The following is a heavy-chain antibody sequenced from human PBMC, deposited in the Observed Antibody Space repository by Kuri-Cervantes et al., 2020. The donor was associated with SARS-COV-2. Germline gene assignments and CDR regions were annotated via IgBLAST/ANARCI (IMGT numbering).Heavy chain of an antibody. CDR3: AKDLGRPNWFDP. J-gene: IGHJ5*02. Sequence: GESLKISCAASGFTFSSYWMHWVRQAPGKGLVWVSRINSDGSSTSYADSVKGRFTISRDNAKNTLYLQMNSLRAEDTAVYYCAKDLGRPNWFDPWGQGTPVTVSS. V-gene: IGHV3-74*01. CDR1: GFTFSSYW. CDR2: INSDGSST.